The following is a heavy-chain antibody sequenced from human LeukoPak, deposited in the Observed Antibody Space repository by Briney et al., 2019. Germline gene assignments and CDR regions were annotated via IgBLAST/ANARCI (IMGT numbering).Heavy chain of an antibody. CDR1: GFTFSSYA. V-gene: IGHV3-53*01. CDR2: IYSGGST. J-gene: IGHJ6*03. CDR3: ARDPKNYYMDV. Sequence: GGSLRLSCAASGFTFSSYAMSWVRQAPGKGLEWVSVIYSGGSTYYADSVKGRFTISRDNSKNTLYLQMNSLRAEDTAVYYCARDPKNYYMDVWGKGTTVTVSS.